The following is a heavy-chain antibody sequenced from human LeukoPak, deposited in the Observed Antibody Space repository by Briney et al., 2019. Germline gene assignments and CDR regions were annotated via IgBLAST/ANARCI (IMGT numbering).Heavy chain of an antibody. D-gene: IGHD2-15*01. V-gene: IGHV3-7*01. CDR2: IKQDGSEK. CDR3: ARVDDGVVVVGEYYFDY. J-gene: IGHJ4*02. Sequence: GGSLRLSCAASGFTFSSYSMNWVRQAPGKGLEWVANIKQDGSEKYYVDSVKGRFTISRDNAKNSLYLQMNSLRAEDTAVYYCARVDDGVVVVGEYYFDYWGQGTLVTVSS. CDR1: GFTFSSYS.